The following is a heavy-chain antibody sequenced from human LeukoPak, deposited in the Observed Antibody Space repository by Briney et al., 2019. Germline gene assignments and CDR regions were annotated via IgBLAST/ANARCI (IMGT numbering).Heavy chain of an antibody. CDR1: GFTFSNAW. J-gene: IGHJ6*02. D-gene: IGHD3-10*01. Sequence: GGSLRLSCAASGFTFSNAWMSWVRQAPGKGLEWVGRIKSKTDGGTTDYAAPVKGRFTISRDDSKNTLYLQMNSLKTEGTAVYYCTTGAQRLLWFGELYPDVWGQGTTVTVSS. V-gene: IGHV3-15*01. CDR3: TTGAQRLLWFGELYPDV. CDR2: IKSKTDGGTT.